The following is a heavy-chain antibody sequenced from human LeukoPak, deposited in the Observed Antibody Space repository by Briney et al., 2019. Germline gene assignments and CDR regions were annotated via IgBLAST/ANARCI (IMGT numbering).Heavy chain of an antibody. CDR3: ARDPRYCSGGSCYYYYYYMDV. V-gene: IGHV3-30*04. J-gene: IGHJ6*03. D-gene: IGHD2-15*01. CDR2: ISYDGSNK. CDR1: GFTFSSYA. Sequence: GGSLRLSCAASGFTFSSYAMHWVRQAPGKGLEWVAVISYDGSNKYYADSVKGRFTISRDNSKNTLYLQMNSLRAEDTAVYYCARDPRYCSGGSCYYYYYYMDVWGKGTTVTVSS.